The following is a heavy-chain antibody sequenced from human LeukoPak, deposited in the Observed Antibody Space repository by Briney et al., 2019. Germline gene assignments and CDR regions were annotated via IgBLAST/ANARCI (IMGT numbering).Heavy chain of an antibody. CDR1: GFTFDDYA. Sequence: GGSLRLSCAASGFTFDDYAMHWVRQAPGKGLELVSLISWDGGSTYYADSVKGRFTISRDNSKNSLYLQMNSLRAEDTALYYCAKSGCSSTSCSIPFDYWGQRTPVTVSS. CDR3: AKSGCSSTSCSIPFDY. V-gene: IGHV3-43D*03. CDR2: ISWDGGST. J-gene: IGHJ4*02. D-gene: IGHD2-2*01.